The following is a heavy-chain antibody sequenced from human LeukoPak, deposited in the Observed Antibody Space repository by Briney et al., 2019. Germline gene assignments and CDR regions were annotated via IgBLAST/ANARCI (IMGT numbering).Heavy chain of an antibody. D-gene: IGHD6-13*01. Sequence: GGSLRLSCAASGFTFSSYAMSWVRQAPGKGLEWVANIKQDGSEKYYVDSVKGRFTISRDNAKNSLYLQMNSLRAEDTAVYYCAREYSSSWYGTDFDYWGQGTLVTVSS. CDR3: AREYSSSWYGTDFDY. J-gene: IGHJ4*02. CDR1: GFTFSSYA. V-gene: IGHV3-7*01. CDR2: IKQDGSEK.